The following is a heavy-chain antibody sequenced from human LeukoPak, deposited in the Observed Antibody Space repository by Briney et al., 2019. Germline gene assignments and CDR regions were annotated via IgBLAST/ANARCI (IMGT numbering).Heavy chain of an antibody. Sequence: GGSLRLSCAASGFTFSNYEMNWVRQAPGKGLEWVSYIGSSGSTKYYADSVKGRFTISRGNAENSLYLQMNSLRAEDTAVYYCASFSDYWGQGTLVTVSS. J-gene: IGHJ4*02. CDR1: GFTFSNYE. CDR3: ASFSDY. CDR2: IGSSGSTK. V-gene: IGHV3-48*03.